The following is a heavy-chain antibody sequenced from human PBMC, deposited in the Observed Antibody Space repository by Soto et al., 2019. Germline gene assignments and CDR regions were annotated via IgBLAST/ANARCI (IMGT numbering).Heavy chain of an antibody. CDR1: GGSFSGHY. J-gene: IGHJ4*02. CDR2: INHSGST. D-gene: IGHD3-9*01. CDR3: ARGISLTVEVQRDAPGKYSFDS. V-gene: IGHV4-34*01. Sequence: SETLSLTCADYGGSFSGHYWSWIRQPPGKGLEWIGEINHSGSTNSNPSLKSRVTISADTSKNQFSLKLSSVTAADTAVYYCARGISLTVEVQRDAPGKYSFDSWGQGPLVPVSS.